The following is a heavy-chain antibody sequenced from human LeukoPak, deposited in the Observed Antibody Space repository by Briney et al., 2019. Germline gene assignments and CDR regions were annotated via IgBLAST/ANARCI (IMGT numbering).Heavy chain of an antibody. V-gene: IGHV3-23*01. J-gene: IGHJ4*02. CDR3: AKVLGYCSSTSCYGGFDY. D-gene: IGHD2-2*01. Sequence: RGSLRLSCAASGFTFSSYAMSWVRQAPGKGLEWVSAISGSGVSTYYADSVKGRFTISRDNSKNTLYLQMNSLRAEDTAVYYCAKVLGYCSSTSCYGGFDYWGQGTLVTVSS. CDR1: GFTFSSYA. CDR2: ISGSGVST.